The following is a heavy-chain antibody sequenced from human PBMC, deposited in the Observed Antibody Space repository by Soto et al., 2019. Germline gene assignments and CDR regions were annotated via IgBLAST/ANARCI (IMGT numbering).Heavy chain of an antibody. Sequence: EVQLVESGGGLVQFGGSLRLSCAASGFTFSGYWMHWVRQVPGKGLVWVSRIKGEATNVDYADSVKGRFTISRDNVRNTLYVQMHSLRDEYTAVYYCPRGVSGHYGFAYWGQGTLVTVSS. J-gene: IGHJ4*02. CDR1: GFTFSGYW. V-gene: IGHV3-74*01. D-gene: IGHD3-10*01. CDR3: PRGVSGHYGFAY. CDR2: IKGEATNV.